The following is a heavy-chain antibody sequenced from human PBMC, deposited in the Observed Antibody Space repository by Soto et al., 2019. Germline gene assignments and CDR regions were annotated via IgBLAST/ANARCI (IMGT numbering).Heavy chain of an antibody. CDR2: IYYIGST. Sequence: QVQLQESGPGLVKPSQTLSLTCSVSGGSISSGGYYWSWIRQHPEKGLEWIGYIYYIGSTNYNPSLKSRVIISVDTSANRFSLDLRSVTAADTAIYYCARHSASWQWFDYWGQGTLVTVSS. CDR1: GGSISSGGYY. V-gene: IGHV4-31*03. CDR3: ARHSASWQWFDY. D-gene: IGHD1-26*01. J-gene: IGHJ5*01.